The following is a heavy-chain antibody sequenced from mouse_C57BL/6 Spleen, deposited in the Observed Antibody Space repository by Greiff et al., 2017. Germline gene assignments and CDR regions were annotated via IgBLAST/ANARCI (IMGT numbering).Heavy chain of an antibody. CDR2: IWWNDDK. CDR1: GSSLSPSNMG. Sequence: QVTLKVSGPGILQPSQTLSLTCSFSGSSLSPSNMGIGWIRQPSGKGLEWLAPIWWNDDKSYNPSLKGRLTLSKDASNYQVFLKITSGDTADTATCYCAQIAGGYGKPPWFAYWGQETLVTVAA. J-gene: IGHJ3*01. D-gene: IGHD2-1*01. CDR3: AQIAGGYGKPPWFAY. V-gene: IGHV8-5*01.